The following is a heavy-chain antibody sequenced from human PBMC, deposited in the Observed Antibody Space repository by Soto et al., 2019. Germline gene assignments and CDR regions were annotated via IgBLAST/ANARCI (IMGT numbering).Heavy chain of an antibody. D-gene: IGHD3-9*01. CDR3: ARDEGGYEILTGYYKAHHFDQ. Sequence: QVQLVQSGAEVKRPGDSVKVSCQASGYTFGHFYITWVRQAPGQGLEWMGAISPHNRNTNYAEKVRGRVTMTTDTSTTTAYMELRSLRSDDTAVYYCARDEGGYEILTGYYKAHHFDQWGQGALVTVSS. CDR2: ISPHNRNT. CDR1: GYTFGHFY. V-gene: IGHV1-18*01. J-gene: IGHJ4*02.